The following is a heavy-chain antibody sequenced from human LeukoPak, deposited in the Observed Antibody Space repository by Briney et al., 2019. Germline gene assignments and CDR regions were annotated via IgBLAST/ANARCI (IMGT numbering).Heavy chain of an antibody. CDR1: GFTFSNYW. V-gene: IGHV3-74*01. D-gene: IGHD5-12*01. Sequence: PGGSLRLSCAASGFTFSNYWMHWVRQAPGKGLVWVSRINRDGSYTSYADSVKGRFTISRDNAKNTLYVHMSSLRAEVTAVYYCARGPTRDGGYGADYWGQGTLVTVSS. CDR3: ARGPTRDGGYGADY. CDR2: INRDGSYT. J-gene: IGHJ4*02.